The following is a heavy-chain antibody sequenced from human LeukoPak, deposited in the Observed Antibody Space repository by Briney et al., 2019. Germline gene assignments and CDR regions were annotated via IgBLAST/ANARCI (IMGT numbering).Heavy chain of an antibody. V-gene: IGHV3-48*03. CDR2: ISSSGSTI. CDR3: AKDQMEDSSGPDAFDI. D-gene: IGHD3-22*01. CDR1: GFTFSSYE. J-gene: IGHJ3*02. Sequence: GGSLRLSCAASGFTFSSYEMNWVRQAPGKGLEWVSYISSSGSTIYYADSVKGRFTISRDNAKNSLYLQMNSLRAEDTAVYYCAKDQMEDSSGPDAFDIWGQGTMVTVSS.